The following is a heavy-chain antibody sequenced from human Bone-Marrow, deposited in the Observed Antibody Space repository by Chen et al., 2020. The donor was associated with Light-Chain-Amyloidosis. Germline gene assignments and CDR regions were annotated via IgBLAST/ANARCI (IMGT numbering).Heavy chain of an antibody. CDR3: AKDFHFGSGTSHGALDI. CDR2: ISWNGDYI. Sequence: EVQLVESGGDLVQPGRSLRISCIASGFTFDDYAMPWVRQVPGKGLEWVSVISWNGDYIGYADSVKGRFIISRDNAKNSLDLQMNSLRVEDTALYYCAKDFHFGSGTSHGALDIWGRGTMVTVSS. CDR1: GFTFDDYA. V-gene: IGHV3-9*01. J-gene: IGHJ3*02. D-gene: IGHD3-10*01.